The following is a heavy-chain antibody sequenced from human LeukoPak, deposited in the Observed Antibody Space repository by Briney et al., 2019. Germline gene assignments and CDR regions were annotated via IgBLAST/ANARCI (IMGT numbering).Heavy chain of an antibody. CDR2: ISTKSNI. Sequence: GGSLRLSCAASGFTFSSYTMNWVRQAPGKGLEWVSSISTKSNIYYADSVKGRFTISRDNTKNSLYLQMNSLRAEDTAVYYCAREEGSSSGYYFDYWGQGTLVTVSS. CDR3: AREEGSSSGYYFDY. V-gene: IGHV3-21*01. J-gene: IGHJ4*02. CDR1: GFTFSSYT. D-gene: IGHD6-6*01.